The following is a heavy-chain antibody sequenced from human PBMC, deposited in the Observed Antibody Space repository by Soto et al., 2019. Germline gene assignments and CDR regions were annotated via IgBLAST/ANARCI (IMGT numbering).Heavy chain of an antibody. CDR3: ARLFVYSSSAYTEICMDV. Sequence: PGESLKISCKGSGYSFTSYWIGWVRPMPGKGLEWMGIIYPGDSDTRYSPSFQGQVTISADKSISTAYLQWSSLKASDTAMYYCARLFVYSSSAYTEICMDVLDQGPTVTVSS. CDR2: IYPGDSDT. CDR1: GYSFTSYW. D-gene: IGHD6-6*01. V-gene: IGHV5-51*01. J-gene: IGHJ6*02.